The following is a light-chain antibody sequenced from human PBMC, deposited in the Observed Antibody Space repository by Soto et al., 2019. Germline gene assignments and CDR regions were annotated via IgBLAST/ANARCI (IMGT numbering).Light chain of an antibody. V-gene: IGKV3-20*01. Sequence: IVLTQSPGTLSLSPGEIATLSCRASQSVSSSYLAWYQQKPGQAPRLLIYGASSRATGIPDRFSGSGSGTDFTLTISRLEPEDFAVYYCQQYGSSSWTCGQGTKVDIK. J-gene: IGKJ1*01. CDR3: QQYGSSSWT. CDR2: GAS. CDR1: QSVSSSY.